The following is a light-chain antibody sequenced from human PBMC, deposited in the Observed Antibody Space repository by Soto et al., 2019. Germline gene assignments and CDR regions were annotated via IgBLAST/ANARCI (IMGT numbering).Light chain of an antibody. CDR2: EVT. J-gene: IGLJ2*01. CDR3: CSYAGSVV. V-gene: IGLV2-8*01. CDR1: SSDVGAFNY. Sequence: QSVLTQPPSASGSPGQSVTISCTGTSSDVGAFNYVSWYQQYPGEAPKLIIYEVTKRPSGVPDRFSGSKSGSTASLTVSGLQAEDEADYYCCSYAGSVVFGGGTQLTVL.